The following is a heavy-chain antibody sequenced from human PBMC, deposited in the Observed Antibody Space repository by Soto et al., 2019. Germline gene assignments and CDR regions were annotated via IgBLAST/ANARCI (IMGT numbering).Heavy chain of an antibody. Sequence: QVQLVQSGAEVKKPGASVKVSCKASGYTFTSYGISWVRQAPGQGLEWMGWISTYNGNTKYAQKLQCRXTMXTXTSTSTAYMELRSLRSDDTAVFYCAREMVRGVGSDYWGQGTLVTVSS. D-gene: IGHD3-10*01. V-gene: IGHV1-18*01. J-gene: IGHJ4*02. CDR2: ISTYNGNT. CDR1: GYTFTSYG. CDR3: AREMVRGVGSDY.